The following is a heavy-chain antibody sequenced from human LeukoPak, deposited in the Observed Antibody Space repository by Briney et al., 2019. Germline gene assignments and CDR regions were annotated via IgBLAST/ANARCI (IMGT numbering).Heavy chain of an antibody. CDR2: IYSGGST. CDR3: ARSFYGSGGYYYYYYYMDV. D-gene: IGHD3-10*01. V-gene: IGHV3-66*01. J-gene: IGHJ6*03. Sequence: TGGSLRLSCAASGFTVSSNYMSWVRQAPGKGLEWVSVIYSGGSTYYADSVKGRFTISRDNSKNTLYLQMNSLRAEDTAVYYCARSFYGSGGYYYYYYYMDVWGKGTTVIISS. CDR1: GFTVSSNY.